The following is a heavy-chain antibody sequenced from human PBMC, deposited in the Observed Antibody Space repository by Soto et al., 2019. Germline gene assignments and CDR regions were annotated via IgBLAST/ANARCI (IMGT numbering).Heavy chain of an antibody. D-gene: IGHD6-19*01. CDR2: ISGSGGST. V-gene: IGHV3-23*01. CDR1: GFTFSSYA. J-gene: IGHJ6*02. Sequence: GGSLRLSCAASGFTFSSYAMSWVRQAPGKGLEWVSAISGSGGSTYYADSVKGRFTISRDNSKNTLYLQMNSLRAEDTAVYYCANTAPSGWSRRPYYYYGVDVWGQGTTVTVSS. CDR3: ANTAPSGWSRRPYYYYGVDV.